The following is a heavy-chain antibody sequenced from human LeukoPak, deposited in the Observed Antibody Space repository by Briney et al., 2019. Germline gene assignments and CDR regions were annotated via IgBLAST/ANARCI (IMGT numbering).Heavy chain of an antibody. CDR3: ARGYGSGSYPDY. CDR1: GYTFTGYY. CDR2: INPNSGGT. J-gene: IGHJ4*02. D-gene: IGHD3-10*01. V-gene: IGHV1-2*06. Sequence: ASVKVSCKASGYTFTGYYMHWVRQAPGQGLEWMGQINPNSGGTNYAQKFQGRVTMTRDTSISTAYMELSRLRSDDTAVYYCARGYGSGSYPDYWGQGTLVTVSS.